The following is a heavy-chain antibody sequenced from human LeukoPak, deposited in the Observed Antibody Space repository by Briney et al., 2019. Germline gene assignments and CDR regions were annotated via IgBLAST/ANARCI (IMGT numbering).Heavy chain of an antibody. J-gene: IGHJ4*02. CDR1: GFTFSSCA. D-gene: IGHD5/OR15-5a*01. CDR2: ITNSGDTT. V-gene: IGHV3-23*01. Sequence: PGGSLRLSCAASGFTFSSCAMSWVRQAPGKGLEWVSIITNSGDTTSYADSVKGRFAISRDNSNSTLHLQMNSPRADDTAVYYCAKGGLSGDGYYFNYWGQGTLVTVSS. CDR3: AKGGLSGDGYYFNY.